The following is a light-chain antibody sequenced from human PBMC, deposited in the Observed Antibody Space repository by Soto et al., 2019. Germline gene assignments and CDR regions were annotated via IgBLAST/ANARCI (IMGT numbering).Light chain of an antibody. J-gene: IGLJ2*01. V-gene: IGLV2-11*01. CDR2: DVT. CDR3: CSYAGTYTWI. CDR1: SNNVGGYNY. Sequence: QSALTQPRSVSGSLGQSVTISCTGASNNVGGYNYVSWYQHHPGKVPQLIIYDVTKRPSGVPDRFSGSKSGNTASLTISGLQVEDEADYYCCSYAGTYTWIFGGGTKLTVL.